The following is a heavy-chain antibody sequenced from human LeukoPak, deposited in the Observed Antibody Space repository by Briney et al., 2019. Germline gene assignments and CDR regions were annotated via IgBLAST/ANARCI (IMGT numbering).Heavy chain of an antibody. D-gene: IGHD2-15*01. V-gene: IGHV3-11*04. CDR2: ISSSGSVR. CDR1: GFTVCSNY. CDR3: ARDFLEDTQ. J-gene: IGHJ4*02. Sequence: GGSLRLSXAASGFTVCSNYMSWVRQSPGKGLEWLSYISSSGSVRHYADSVKGRFTISRDNAKSSLYLQMNSLRVEDTAVYYCARDFLEDTQWGQGTLVTVSS.